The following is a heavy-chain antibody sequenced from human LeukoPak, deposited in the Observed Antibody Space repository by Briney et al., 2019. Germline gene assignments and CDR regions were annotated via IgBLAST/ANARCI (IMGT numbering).Heavy chain of an antibody. V-gene: IGHV1-46*01. CDR3: ARGTTDAY. D-gene: IGHD1-1*01. J-gene: IGHJ4*02. CDR1: GYTFTSYY. Sequence: ASVKVSCKESGYTFTSYYIDWVRQAPGQGLEWMGVINPSGGSTRYAQKFQGRVTMTGDPSTRTVYMELSSLTSDDTAVYYSARGTTDAYWGQGTPVTVSS. CDR2: INPSGGST.